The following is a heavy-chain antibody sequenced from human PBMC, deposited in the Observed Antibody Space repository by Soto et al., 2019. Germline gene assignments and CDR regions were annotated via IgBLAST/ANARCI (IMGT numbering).Heavy chain of an antibody. V-gene: IGHV4-4*02. J-gene: IGHJ4*02. D-gene: IGHD1-7*01. Sequence: QVQLQESGPGLVKPSGPLSLTCSVSGGSFTSNNWWTWVRQPPGQGLEWIGEIYRTGSTNYNPSLQSRVTISLDKSENQFSLEVTSLTAADTAVYYCASRDPGTSVDYWGQGTLVTVSS. CDR2: IYRTGST. CDR1: GGSFTSNNW. CDR3: ASRDPGTSVDY.